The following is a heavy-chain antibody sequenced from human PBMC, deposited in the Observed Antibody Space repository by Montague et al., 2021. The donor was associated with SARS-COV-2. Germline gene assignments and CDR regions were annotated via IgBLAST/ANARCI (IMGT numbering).Heavy chain of an antibody. Sequence: SETLSLTCAVHGGSFSTYSWNWIRQPPGKGLEWIGEIHHGGSTNYNPSLKSRVTISADTSKNQFSLKLTSVAAADTAVYYCARLRDGVVPSPILGVGPYYSYYYMDVWSKGTTVTVSS. CDR3: ARLRDGVVPSPILGVGPYYSYYYMDV. V-gene: IGHV4-34*01. J-gene: IGHJ6*03. D-gene: IGHD3-10*01. CDR2: IHHGGST. CDR1: GGSFSTYS.